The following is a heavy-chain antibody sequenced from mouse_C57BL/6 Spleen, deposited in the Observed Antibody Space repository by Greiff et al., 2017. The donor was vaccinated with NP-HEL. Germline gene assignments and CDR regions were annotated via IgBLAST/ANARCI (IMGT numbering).Heavy chain of an antibody. Sequence: VQLQQSGPELVKPGASVKISCKASGYAFSSSWMNWVKQRPGKGLEWIGRIYPGDGDTNYNGKFKGKATLTADKSSSTAYMQPSSLTSADYAVYFCARDTTVVEGAYWGQGTLVTVSA. CDR3: ARDTTVVEGAY. V-gene: IGHV1-82*01. CDR1: GYAFSSSW. D-gene: IGHD1-1*01. J-gene: IGHJ3*01. CDR2: IYPGDGDT.